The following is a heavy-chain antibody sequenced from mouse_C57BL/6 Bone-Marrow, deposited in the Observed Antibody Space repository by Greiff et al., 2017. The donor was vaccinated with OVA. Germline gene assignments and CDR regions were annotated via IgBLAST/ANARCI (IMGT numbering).Heavy chain of an antibody. CDR3: ARNYDGSSYDRYVEV. Sequence: QVHVKQSGAELARPGASVKLSCKASGYTFTSYGISWVKQRTRQGLEWIGEIYPRSGNTYSNEKFKGKATLTADKSYRSEYMELRSLTSEDSAVYVGARNYDGSSYDRYVEVWGTGTTVTVSS. V-gene: IGHV1-81*01. CDR2: IYPRSGNT. CDR1: GYTFTSYG. J-gene: IGHJ1*03. D-gene: IGHD1-1*01.